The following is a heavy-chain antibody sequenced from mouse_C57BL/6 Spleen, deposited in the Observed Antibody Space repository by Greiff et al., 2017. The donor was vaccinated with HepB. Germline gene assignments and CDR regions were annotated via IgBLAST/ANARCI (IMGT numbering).Heavy chain of an antibody. V-gene: IGHV1-80*01. D-gene: IGHD2-12*01. CDR3: ARYSNDSYYAMDY. CDR2: IYPGDGDT. CDR1: GYAFSSYW. Sequence: VQLQQSGAELVKPGASVKISCKASGYAFSSYWMNWVKQRPGQGLEWIGQIYPGDGDTNYNGKFKGKATLTADKSSSTAYLQLSSLTSEDAAVYYCARYSNDSYYAMDYWGQGTSVTVSS. J-gene: IGHJ4*01.